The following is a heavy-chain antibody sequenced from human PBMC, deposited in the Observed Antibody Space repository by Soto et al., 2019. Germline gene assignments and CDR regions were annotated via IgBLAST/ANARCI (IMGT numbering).Heavy chain of an antibody. D-gene: IGHD5-18*01. CDR2: IYYSGTT. J-gene: IGHJ6*02. Sequence: SETLSLTCTVSGGSISSGDYYWSWIRQPPGKGLEWIGYIYYSGTTYYNPSLKSRVTISVDTSKNQFSLKVSSVTAADTAVYYCARALIQLWPHYYYGMDVWGQGTTGTVS. CDR1: GGSISSGDYY. V-gene: IGHV4-30-4*01. CDR3: ARALIQLWPHYYYGMDV.